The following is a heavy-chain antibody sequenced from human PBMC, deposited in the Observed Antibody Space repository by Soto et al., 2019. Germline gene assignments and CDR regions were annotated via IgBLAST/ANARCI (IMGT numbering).Heavy chain of an antibody. V-gene: IGHV4-31*03. Sequence: QVQLQESGPGLVKPSQTLSLTCTVSGGSISSGGYYWGWIRQHPGKGLEWIGYIYYSGSTYYNPSLKSRVTISVDTSKNQFSLKLSSVTAADTAVYYCARAPSRSYGSLLYYFDYWGQGTLVTVSS. J-gene: IGHJ4*02. CDR2: IYYSGST. D-gene: IGHD5-18*01. CDR3: ARAPSRSYGSLLYYFDY. CDR1: GGSISSGGYY.